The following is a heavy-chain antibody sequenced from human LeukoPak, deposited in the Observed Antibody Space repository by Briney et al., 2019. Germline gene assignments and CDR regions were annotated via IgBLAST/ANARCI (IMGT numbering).Heavy chain of an antibody. J-gene: IGHJ4*02. CDR1: GFTFSSYA. CDR3: ARNWDSRGYYYEDY. CDR2: ISYDGSNK. D-gene: IGHD3-22*01. V-gene: IGHV3-30*14. Sequence: PGGSLRLSCAASGFTFSSYAMHWVRQAPGKGLEWVAVISYDGSNKYYADSVKGRFTISRDNSKNTVYLQMNSLRAEDTAVYYCARNWDSRGYYYEDYWGQGTLVTVSS.